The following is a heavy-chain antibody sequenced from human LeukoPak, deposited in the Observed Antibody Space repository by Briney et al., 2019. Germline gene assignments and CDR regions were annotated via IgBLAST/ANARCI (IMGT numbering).Heavy chain of an antibody. Sequence: ASVKVSCKASGYTFTSYAITWVRQAPGQGLEWLGWISAYNGNTNYAQRLQGRVTMTTDTSTSTAYMELRSLRSDDTAVYYCARDSPTSMVRGVMFDYWGQGTLVTVSS. CDR1: GYTFTSYA. D-gene: IGHD3-10*01. CDR3: ARDSPTSMVRGVMFDY. CDR2: ISAYNGNT. V-gene: IGHV1-18*01. J-gene: IGHJ4*02.